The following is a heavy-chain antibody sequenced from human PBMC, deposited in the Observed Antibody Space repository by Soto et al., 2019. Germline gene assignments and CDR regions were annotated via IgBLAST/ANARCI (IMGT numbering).Heavy chain of an antibody. CDR3: ARDEGRVFYYDSSGPNYYYYGMDV. Sequence: ASVKVSCKASGYTFTGYYMHWVRQAPGQGLEWMGWINPNSGGTNYAQKFQGRVTMTRDTSISTAYMELSRLRSDDTAVYYWARDEGRVFYYDSSGPNYYYYGMDVWGQGTTVTVSS. J-gene: IGHJ6*02. D-gene: IGHD3-22*01. CDR2: INPNSGGT. V-gene: IGHV1-2*02. CDR1: GYTFTGYY.